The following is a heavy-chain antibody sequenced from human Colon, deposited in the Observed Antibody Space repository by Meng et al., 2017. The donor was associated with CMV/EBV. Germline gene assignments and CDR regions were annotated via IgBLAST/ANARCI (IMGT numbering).Heavy chain of an antibody. CDR3: ASHSSYVWGSHH. D-gene: IGHD3-16*01. CDR2: MDPTTGRT. Sequence: QVHRGRLGVGVGRHGASEKFSCKLSGYNFTGNKIPRVRQAPGQGFEWMGWMDPTTGRTDYAQKFQATVTMTRDTSISTAYLELSRLTSDDTAVYYCASHSSYVWGSHHWGQGTLVTVSS. J-gene: IGHJ1*01. V-gene: IGHV1-2*02. CDR1: GYNFTGNK.